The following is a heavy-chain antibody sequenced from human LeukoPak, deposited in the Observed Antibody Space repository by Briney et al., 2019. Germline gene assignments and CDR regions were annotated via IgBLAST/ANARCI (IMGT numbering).Heavy chain of an antibody. D-gene: IGHD3-3*01. Sequence: SETLSLTCAVYGGSFSGYYWSWIRQPPGKGLEWPGVSNNSGSTSYYPSLKSRGAISVDTSKSQFSLQLSSVTAADTAVYYCARGGKDFWSGYLDYWGRGTLVTVSS. CDR3: ARGGKDFWSGYLDY. CDR2: SNNSGST. CDR1: GGSFSGYY. J-gene: IGHJ4*02. V-gene: IGHV4-34*01.